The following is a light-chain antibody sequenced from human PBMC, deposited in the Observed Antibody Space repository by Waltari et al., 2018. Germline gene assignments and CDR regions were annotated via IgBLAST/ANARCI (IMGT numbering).Light chain of an antibody. CDR1: SSNIGRNT. J-gene: IGLJ2*01. V-gene: IGLV1-44*01. Sequence: QSVLTQPPSASGTPGQRVTISCSGGSSNIGRNTINWYQQLPGTAPKLPICANDQRPSGVPDRFSGSKSGSSAFLAISGLQSADEASYYCASWDDSLDGVIFGGGTKLTVL. CDR2: AND. CDR3: ASWDDSLDGVI.